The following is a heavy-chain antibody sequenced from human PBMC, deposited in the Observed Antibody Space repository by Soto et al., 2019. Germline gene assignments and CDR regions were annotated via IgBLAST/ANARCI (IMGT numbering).Heavy chain of an antibody. CDR3: AHIDPEIVTVGGHGGFDY. CDR2: IYWDDDK. J-gene: IGHJ4*02. Sequence: QITLKESGPTLVRPPQTLTLTCTFSGFSLTSGVGVGWIRQPPGKALEWLALIYWDDDKRYSPSLKNRLTITRDTYKNQVVLTMTNVGPVDTATSFCAHIDPEIVTVGGHGGFDYWGQGTLVTVSS. D-gene: IGHD5-12*01. CDR1: GFSLTSGVG. V-gene: IGHV2-5*02.